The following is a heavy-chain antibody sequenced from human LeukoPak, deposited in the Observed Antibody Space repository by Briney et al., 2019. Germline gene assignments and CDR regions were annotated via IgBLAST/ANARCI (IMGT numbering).Heavy chain of an antibody. J-gene: IGHJ6*03. CDR3: AKAAAGSQHSYYYYYYLDV. D-gene: IGHD6-13*01. V-gene: IGHV1-2*02. Sequence: ASVKVSCKASGYTFTGYYMHWVRQAPGQGLEWMGWINPNSGGTNYAQKFQSRVTMTRDTSISTAYMELSRLRSDDTAVYYCAKAAAGSQHSYYYYYYLDVWGTGTTVTIPS. CDR2: INPNSGGT. CDR1: GYTFTGYY.